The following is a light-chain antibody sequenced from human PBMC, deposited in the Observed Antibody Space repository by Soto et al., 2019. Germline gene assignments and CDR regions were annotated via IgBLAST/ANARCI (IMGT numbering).Light chain of an antibody. J-gene: IGKJ1*01. V-gene: IGKV3-15*01. Sequence: EIVMTQSPAILSVSPGERATLSCRASQSVSTNLAWFQQKPGQTPRLLFNGASTRATGIPARFTGSGSGTEFILTISSLQSEDFAVYYRQQYDISPPTFGQGTKVEIK. CDR2: GAS. CDR1: QSVSTN. CDR3: QQYDISPPT.